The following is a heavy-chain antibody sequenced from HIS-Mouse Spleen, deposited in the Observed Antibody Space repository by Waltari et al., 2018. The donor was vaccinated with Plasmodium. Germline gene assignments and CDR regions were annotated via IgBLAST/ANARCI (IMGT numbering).Heavy chain of an antibody. D-gene: IGHD5-18*01. V-gene: IGHV4-59*08. Sequence: QVRLQESCPGLVKPSETLSLTCTVSGGSISSYSCSWFRQPPVKGLEWIGYNYYRGSTNYNPSLKSRVTISVDTSKNQFSLKLSSVTAADTAVYYCARLRYSYGYFDYWGQGTLVTVSS. J-gene: IGHJ4*02. CDR2: NYYRGST. CDR1: GGSISSYS. CDR3: ARLRYSYGYFDY.